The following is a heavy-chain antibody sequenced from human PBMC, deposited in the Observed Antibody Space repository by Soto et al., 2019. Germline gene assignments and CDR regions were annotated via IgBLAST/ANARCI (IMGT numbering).Heavy chain of an antibody. CDR2: INAGNGNT. Sequence: HVQFVQSGAEVRKPGASVKVSCKASGYSFTDYAIHWVRQAPGQGLEWMGWINAGNGNTKYLQKFQDRITITRDTSASTVYMELSSLRSEDTAVYYCARTDLATIDFWGRGTLVTVSS. V-gene: IGHV1-3*01. D-gene: IGHD5-12*01. CDR1: GYSFTDYA. CDR3: ARTDLATIDF. J-gene: IGHJ4*02.